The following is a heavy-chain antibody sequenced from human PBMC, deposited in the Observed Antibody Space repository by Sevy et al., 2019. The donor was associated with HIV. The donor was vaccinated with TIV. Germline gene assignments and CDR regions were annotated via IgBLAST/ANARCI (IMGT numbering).Heavy chain of an antibody. CDR2: SYHDGRT. V-gene: IGHV4-4*02. CDR1: GDSISSDSW. CDR3: VREVGHLMRIDY. J-gene: IGHJ4*02. Sequence: SETLSLTCAVSGDSISSDSWWTWVRQSPEKGLEWIGESYHDGRTNYNPSLWGRATISVDMSKNQFSLDVTSVPAADTAVYYCVREVGHLMRIDYWGQGTLVTVSS.